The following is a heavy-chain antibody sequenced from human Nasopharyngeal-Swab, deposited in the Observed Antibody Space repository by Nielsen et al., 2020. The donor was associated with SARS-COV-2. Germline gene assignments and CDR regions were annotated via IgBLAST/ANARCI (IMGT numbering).Heavy chain of an antibody. D-gene: IGHD6-13*01. CDR3: TRTARAAAGWFDP. CDR2: IRSKANSYAT. Sequence: GGSLRLSCAASGLTFSGSAMHWVRQASGKGLEWVGRIRSKANSYATAYAASVKGRFTISRDDSKNTAYLQMNSLKTEDTAVYYCTRTARAAAGWFDPWGQGTLVTVSS. V-gene: IGHV3-73*01. J-gene: IGHJ5*02. CDR1: GLTFSGSA.